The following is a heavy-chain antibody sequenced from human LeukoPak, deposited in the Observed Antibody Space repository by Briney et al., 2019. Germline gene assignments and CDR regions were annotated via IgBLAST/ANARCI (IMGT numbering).Heavy chain of an antibody. V-gene: IGHV3-21*01. D-gene: IGHD3-22*01. J-gene: IGHJ4*02. CDR2: ISSSSYI. CDR1: GFTFSSYS. Sequence: GGSLRLSCAASGFTFSSYSMNWVRQAPGKGLEWVSSISSSSYIYYADSVKGRFTISRDNAKNSLYLQMNSLRAEDTAVYYCARSGATTMIVVVITQIDYWGQGTLVTVSS. CDR3: ARSGATTMIVVVITQIDY.